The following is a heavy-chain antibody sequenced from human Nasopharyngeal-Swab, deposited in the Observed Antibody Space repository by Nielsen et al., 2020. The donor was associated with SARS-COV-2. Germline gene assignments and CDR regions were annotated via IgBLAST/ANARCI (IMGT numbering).Heavy chain of an antibody. D-gene: IGHD2-8*01. CDR2: ISSSSSYI. J-gene: IGHJ6*02. Sequence: GESLQISCAASGFTFNNYNFNWVRQAPGKGLEWVSSISSSSSYIYYADSVKGRFTISRDNSKNTLYLQMNSLRAEGTAVYYCAKRRSNDNYGMDVWGQGTTVTVSS. V-gene: IGHV3-21*04. CDR1: GFTFNNYN. CDR3: AKRRSNDNYGMDV.